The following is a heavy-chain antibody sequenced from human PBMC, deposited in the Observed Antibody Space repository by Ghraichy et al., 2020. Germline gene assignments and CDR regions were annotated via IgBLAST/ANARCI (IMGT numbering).Heavy chain of an antibody. CDR2: IKQDGGDK. CDR1: RFTFNNYW. CDR3: ATYMGAATRFDF. J-gene: IGHJ4*02. V-gene: IGHV3-7*01. Sequence: GGSLRLSCTASRFTFNNYWMSWVRQAPGKGLEWVANIKQDGGDKYYVDSVKGRFIISRDNAKNSLYLQMNSLRAEDTAVYYCATYMGAATRFDFWGQGTLVTVPS. D-gene: IGHD6-25*01.